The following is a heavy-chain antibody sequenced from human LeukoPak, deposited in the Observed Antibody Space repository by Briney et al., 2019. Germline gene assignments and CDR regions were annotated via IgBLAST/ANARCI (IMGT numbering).Heavy chain of an antibody. Sequence: GASVKVSCKASGYPFTTYVISWVRQVPGQGLEWMGWISTYNGATYYAQNFQDRLTMTTDTSTSTAYMELRSLSSGDTAVYYCARNAFFHWFDPWGQGTLVTVSS. V-gene: IGHV1-18*01. CDR3: ARNAFFHWFDP. CDR1: GYPFTTYV. CDR2: ISTYNGAT. J-gene: IGHJ5*02.